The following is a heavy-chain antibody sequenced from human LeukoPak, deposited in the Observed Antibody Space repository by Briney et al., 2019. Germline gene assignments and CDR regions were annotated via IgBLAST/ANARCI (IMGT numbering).Heavy chain of an antibody. D-gene: IGHD6-19*01. J-gene: IGHJ4*02. V-gene: IGHV5-51*01. CDR3: ARVSSSGWPDFDF. Sequence: GESLKISCKGSGYSFTSYWIGWVRQMPGKGLEWMGIIYPGDSDTRYNPSFEGQVTISADKSSTTAYLQWSNLKASDTAIYFCARVSSSGWPDFDFWGQGTLVTVSS. CDR2: IYPGDSDT. CDR1: GYSFTSYW.